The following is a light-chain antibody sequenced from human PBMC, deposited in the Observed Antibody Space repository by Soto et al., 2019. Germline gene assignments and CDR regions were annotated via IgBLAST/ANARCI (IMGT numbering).Light chain of an antibody. Sequence: QSALTQPASVSGSPRQSITISCAGTSSDVGSYNLVSWYQQHPGKAPKLIIYEGTKRPAGVSIRFSGSKSGNTASLTISGLKTEDEADYYCCSYAGNSTWLFGGGTQLTVL. CDR2: EGT. CDR3: CSYAGNSTWL. V-gene: IGLV2-23*01. CDR1: SSDVGSYNL. J-gene: IGLJ3*02.